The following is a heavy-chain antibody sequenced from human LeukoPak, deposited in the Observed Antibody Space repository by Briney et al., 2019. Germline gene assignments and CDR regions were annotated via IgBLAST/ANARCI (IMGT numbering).Heavy chain of an antibody. V-gene: IGHV3-66*04. CDR1: GFTVSSNY. Sequence: GGSLRLSCAASGFTVSSNYMSWVRQAPGKGLEWVSVIYSGGSTYYADSVKGRFTISRDNSKNTLYLQMNSLRAEDTAVYYCARHMMNYYYYGMGVWGQGTTVTVSS. D-gene: IGHD3-16*01. CDR2: IYSGGST. CDR3: ARHMMNYYYYGMGV. J-gene: IGHJ6*02.